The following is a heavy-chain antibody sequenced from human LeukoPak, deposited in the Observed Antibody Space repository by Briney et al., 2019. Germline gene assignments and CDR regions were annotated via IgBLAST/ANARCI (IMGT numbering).Heavy chain of an antibody. CDR2: ISAYNGNT. Sequence: ASVKVSCKASGYTFTSYGISWVRQAPGQGLEWMGWISAYNGNTNYAQKLQGRVTMTTDTSTSTAYMELRRLRSDDTAVYYCARESRYYYDSSGYHSVIDYWGQGTLVTVSS. D-gene: IGHD3-22*01. CDR3: ARESRYYYDSSGYHSVIDY. CDR1: GYTFTSYG. V-gene: IGHV1-18*01. J-gene: IGHJ4*02.